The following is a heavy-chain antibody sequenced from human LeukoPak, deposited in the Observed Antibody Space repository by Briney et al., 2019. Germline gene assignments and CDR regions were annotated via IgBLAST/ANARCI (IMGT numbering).Heavy chain of an antibody. D-gene: IGHD1-26*01. V-gene: IGHV4-39*01. CDR1: GGSISRSSYY. CDR2: IYYSGST. J-gene: IGHJ5*02. CDR3: ARAIVGATRGFDP. Sequence: PSETLSLTCTVSGGSISRSSYYWGWHRQPPGKGMEGVGSIYYSGSTYYNASLKSRVTKSIDTSKNQFSLKLSSVTAADTAVYHCARAIVGATRGFDPWGQGALVTVSS.